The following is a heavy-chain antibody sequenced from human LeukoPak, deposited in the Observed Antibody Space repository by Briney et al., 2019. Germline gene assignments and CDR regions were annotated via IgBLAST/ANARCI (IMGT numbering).Heavy chain of an antibody. CDR3: ARGVYYDSSGYYYFDY. CDR2: INHSGST. J-gene: IGHJ4*02. D-gene: IGHD3-22*01. Sequence: SETLSLTCAVYGGSLSGYYWSWIRQPPGKGLEWIGEINHSGSTNYNPSLKSRVTISVDTSKNQFSLKLSSVTAADTAVYYCARGVYYDSSGYYYFDYWGQGTLVTVSS. V-gene: IGHV4-34*01. CDR1: GGSLSGYY.